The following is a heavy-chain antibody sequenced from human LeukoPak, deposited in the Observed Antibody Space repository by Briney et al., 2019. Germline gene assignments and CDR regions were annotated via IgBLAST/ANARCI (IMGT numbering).Heavy chain of an antibody. CDR2: INHSGST. CDR1: GGSFSGHC. CDR3: ARGSSGGSCYSRVHAGWFDP. J-gene: IGHJ5*02. Sequence: SETLSLTCAVYGGSFSGHCWSWIRQPPGKGLEWIGEINHSGSTNYNPPLKSRVTISVDTSKNQFSLKLSSVTAADTAVYYCARGSSGGSCYSRVHAGWFDPWGQGTLVTVSS. V-gene: IGHV4-34*01. D-gene: IGHD2-15*01.